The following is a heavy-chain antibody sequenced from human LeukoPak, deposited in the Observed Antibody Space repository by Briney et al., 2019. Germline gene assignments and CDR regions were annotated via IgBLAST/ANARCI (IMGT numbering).Heavy chain of an antibody. CDR1: GGSFSGYS. D-gene: IGHD5-24*01. J-gene: IGHJ4*02. V-gene: IGHV4-34*01. Sequence: SETLSLTCAVHGGSFSGYSWNWIRQPPGKGLEWIGEINHSGRAKYNPSLKSRVTISVETSNNAFSLKVSSVTAADTAVYYCAAELDGYKTFDQWGQGTLVTVSS. CDR2: INHSGRA. CDR3: AAELDGYKTFDQ.